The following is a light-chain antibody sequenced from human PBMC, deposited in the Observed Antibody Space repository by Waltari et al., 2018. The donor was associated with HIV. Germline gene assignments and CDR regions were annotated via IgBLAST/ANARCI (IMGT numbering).Light chain of an antibody. V-gene: IGLV1-44*01. CDR2: ATN. Sequence: QSVLTQPPSASGTPGQRVTISCSGGSSNIGANIVNWYQLLPGRAPRLLIYATNQRPSGVPDRFSGSKSGTPASLAISGLQSEDEGDYYCATWDNGLNGRHVFGTGTQVTV. CDR3: ATWDNGLNGRHV. J-gene: IGLJ1*01. CDR1: SSNIGANI.